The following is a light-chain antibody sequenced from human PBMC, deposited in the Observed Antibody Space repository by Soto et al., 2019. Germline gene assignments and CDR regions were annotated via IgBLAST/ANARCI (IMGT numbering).Light chain of an antibody. J-gene: IGKJ1*01. CDR1: QGIKND. CDR2: ATS. CDR3: LQHNLYLRT. Sequence: DIQMTQSPSSLSASVGDRVTITCRASQGIKNDLGWYQQKPGKAPTRLIFATSTLQSGVLSRFSGSGYGTECTLTISSLQPEDFATYFCLQHNLYLRTFGQGTRVEIK. V-gene: IGKV1-17*01.